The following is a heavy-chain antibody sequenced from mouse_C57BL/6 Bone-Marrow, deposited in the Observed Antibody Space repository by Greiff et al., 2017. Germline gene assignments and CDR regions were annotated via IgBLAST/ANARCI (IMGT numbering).Heavy chain of an antibody. J-gene: IGHJ1*03. V-gene: IGHV1-75*01. Sequence: QVHVKQSGPELVKPGASVKISCKASGYTFTDYYINWVKQRPGQGLEWIGWLFPGSGSTYYNEKFKGKATLTVDKSSSTAYMLLSSLTSEDSAVYFCARGVYYSNYVDWYFDVWGTGTTVTVSS. D-gene: IGHD2-5*01. CDR2: LFPGSGST. CDR3: ARGVYYSNYVDWYFDV. CDR1: GYTFTDYY.